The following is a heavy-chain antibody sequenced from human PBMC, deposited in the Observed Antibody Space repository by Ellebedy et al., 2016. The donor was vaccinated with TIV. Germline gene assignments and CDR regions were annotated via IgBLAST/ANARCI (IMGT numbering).Heavy chain of an antibody. CDR1: GGSFSGYY. CDR2: IYTSGST. CDR3: AGESTGIIQTAIDAFDI. J-gene: IGHJ3*02. Sequence: SETLSLTXAVYGGSFSGYYWSWIRQPAGKGLEWIGRIYTSGSTNYNPSLKSRVTMSVDTSKNQFSLKLSSVTAADTAVYYCAGESTGIIQTAIDAFDIWGQGTMVTVSS. D-gene: IGHD1-1*01. V-gene: IGHV4-4*07.